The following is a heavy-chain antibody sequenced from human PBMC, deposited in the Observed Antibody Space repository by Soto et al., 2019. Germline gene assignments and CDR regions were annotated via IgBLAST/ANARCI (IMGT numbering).Heavy chain of an antibody. CDR3: ARDGSSGRYGNY. CDR1: VGTFSSYA. Sequence: QVQLVQSGAEVKKPGSSVKVSCKASVGTFSSYAISWVRQAPGQGLGWMGGIIPSFGTANYQQKFQGRVTITADESTSTAYMELSSLRSEDTAVYYCARDGSSGRYGNYWGQGTLVTVSS. V-gene: IGHV1-69*12. J-gene: IGHJ4*02. CDR2: IIPSFGTA. D-gene: IGHD6-19*01.